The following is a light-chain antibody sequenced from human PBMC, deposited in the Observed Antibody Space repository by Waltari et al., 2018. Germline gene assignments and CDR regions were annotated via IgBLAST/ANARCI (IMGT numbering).Light chain of an antibody. V-gene: IGLV2-14*01. Sequence: QSALTQPASVSGSPGQSITISCTGTSSDVGGYNYVYWYQQHPGKAPKLMIYDVNNRPSGVSNRFSGSKSGNTASLTISGLQAEDEADYYCSSFTSSSTWVFGGGTKLTVL. CDR1: SSDVGGYNY. J-gene: IGLJ3*02. CDR2: DVN. CDR3: SSFTSSSTWV.